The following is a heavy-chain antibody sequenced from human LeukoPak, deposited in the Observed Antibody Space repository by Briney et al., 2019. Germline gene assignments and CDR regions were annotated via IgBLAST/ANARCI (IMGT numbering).Heavy chain of an antibody. V-gene: IGHV4-39*07. CDR3: ARVKVLRFLEWFLDF. CDR1: GGSISSSSYY. J-gene: IGHJ4*02. D-gene: IGHD3-3*01. CDR2: IYYSGSS. Sequence: SETLSHTCTVSGGSISSSSYYWGWIRQPPGKGLEWIGSIYYSGSSYYIPSLESRVTMSVEVSKNQFSLELRSVTAADTAVYYCARVKVLRFLEWFLDFWGQGALVTVSS.